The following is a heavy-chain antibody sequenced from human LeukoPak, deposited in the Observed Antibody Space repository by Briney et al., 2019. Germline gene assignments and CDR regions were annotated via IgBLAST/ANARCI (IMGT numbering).Heavy chain of an antibody. J-gene: IGHJ3*02. Sequence: GASVKVSCKASGYTFTDYYMHWVRQAPGRGLEWMGWINPDSGGTNYPQKFQGRVTMTRDTSISTAYMDLSSLRSDDTAVYYCASGAIGGGAFDIWGQGTMVTVSS. V-gene: IGHV1-2*02. CDR3: ASGAIGGGAFDI. CDR1: GYTFTDYY. D-gene: IGHD3-16*01. CDR2: INPDSGGT.